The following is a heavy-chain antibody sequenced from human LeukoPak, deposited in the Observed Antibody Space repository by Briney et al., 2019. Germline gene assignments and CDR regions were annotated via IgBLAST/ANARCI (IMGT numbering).Heavy chain of an antibody. CDR3: AKRLLPDYYYYGMDV. D-gene: IGHD1-26*01. CDR1: GFTFSSYA. CDR2: ISGSGGST. V-gene: IGHV3-23*01. J-gene: IGHJ6*02. Sequence: GGSLRLSCAASGFTFSSYAVSWVRQAPGKGLEWVSAISGSGGSTYYADSVKGRFTISRDNSKNTLYLQMNSLRAEDTAVYYCAKRLLPDYYYYGMDVWGQGTTVTVSS.